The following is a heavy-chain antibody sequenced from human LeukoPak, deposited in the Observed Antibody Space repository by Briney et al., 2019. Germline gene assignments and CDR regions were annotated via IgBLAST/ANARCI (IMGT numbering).Heavy chain of an antibody. V-gene: IGHV3-30-3*01. J-gene: IGHJ4*02. CDR1: GFTFSSYA. CDR2: ISYDGSNK. D-gene: IGHD5-12*01. CDR3: ARTPHPVATRHLDY. Sequence: GRSLTLSCAASGFTFSSYAMHWVRQAPGKGLEWVGVISYDGSNKYYADSVKGRFTISRDNSKNTLYLQMNSLRAEDTAVYYCARTPHPVATRHLDYWGQGTLVTVSS.